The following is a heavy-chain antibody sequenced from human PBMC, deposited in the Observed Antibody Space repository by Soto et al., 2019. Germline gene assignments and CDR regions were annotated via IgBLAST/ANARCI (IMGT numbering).Heavy chain of an antibody. D-gene: IGHD3-3*01. V-gene: IGHV4-59*08. CDR2: IYYSGST. J-gene: IGHJ4*02. CDR3: ASLYYDFWSGYYDYFDY. CDR1: GGSISSYY. Sequence: SETLSLTCTVSGGSISSYYWSWIRQPPGKGLEWIGYIYYSGSTNYNPSLKSRVTISVDTSKNQFSLKLSSVTAADTAVYYCASLYYDFWSGYYDYFDYWGQGTLVTVSS.